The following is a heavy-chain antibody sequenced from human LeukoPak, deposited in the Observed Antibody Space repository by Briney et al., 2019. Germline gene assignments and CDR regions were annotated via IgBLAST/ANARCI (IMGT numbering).Heavy chain of an antibody. V-gene: IGHV3-74*01. J-gene: IGHJ4*02. Sequence: GGSLRLSCAASGFTFSRYWMHWVRQAPGKGLVWVSRINGDGSGTSYADSVRGRFTISRDNAKNTLFLQMNSLRAEDTAVYFCVRDPPEREELFDYWGQGTLVTVSS. CDR1: GFTFSRYW. CDR3: VRDPPEREELFDY. D-gene: IGHD1-26*01. CDR2: INGDGSGT.